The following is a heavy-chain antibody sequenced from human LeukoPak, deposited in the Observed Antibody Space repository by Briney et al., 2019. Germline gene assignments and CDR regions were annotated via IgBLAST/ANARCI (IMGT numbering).Heavy chain of an antibody. CDR1: GGSISSGSYY. D-gene: IGHD6-6*01. CDR2: IYTSGRT. Sequence: SETLSLTCTVSGGSISSGSYYWSWIRQPAGTGLEWIGRIYTSGRTNYNPSLKSRVTISVDTSKNQFSLKLNSVTAADTAVYYCASRPRVGAAARRGYFDYWGQGTLVTVSS. CDR3: ASRPRVGAAARRGYFDY. J-gene: IGHJ4*02. V-gene: IGHV4-61*02.